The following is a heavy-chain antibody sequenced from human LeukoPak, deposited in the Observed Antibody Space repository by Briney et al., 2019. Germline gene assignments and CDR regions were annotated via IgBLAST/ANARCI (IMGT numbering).Heavy chain of an antibody. Sequence: SGGSLRLSCAASGFALSNYAMSWVRQASGKGLEWVSAISASGGSTYYADSVKGRFTISRDNSKNTLYLQVNSLRAEDTAVYYCARDSRYCTNGVCLRGFDPRGQGTLVTVSS. J-gene: IGHJ5*02. CDR1: GFALSNYA. D-gene: IGHD2-8*01. V-gene: IGHV3-23*01. CDR3: ARDSRYCTNGVCLRGFDP. CDR2: ISASGGST.